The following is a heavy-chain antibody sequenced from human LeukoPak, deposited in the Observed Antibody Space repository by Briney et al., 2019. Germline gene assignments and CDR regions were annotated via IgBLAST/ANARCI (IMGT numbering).Heavy chain of an antibody. CDR1: GFTFSNAW. Sequence: GGSLRLTCAASGFTFSNAWMNWVRQAPGKGLEWVGRIKSKTDGGTTDYAAPVKGRFTISRDDSKNTLYLQMNSLKTEDTAVYYCTTDPEGGLYFDYWGQGTLVTVSS. J-gene: IGHJ4*02. CDR3: TTDPEGGLYFDY. V-gene: IGHV3-15*07. D-gene: IGHD3-16*01. CDR2: IKSKTDGGTT.